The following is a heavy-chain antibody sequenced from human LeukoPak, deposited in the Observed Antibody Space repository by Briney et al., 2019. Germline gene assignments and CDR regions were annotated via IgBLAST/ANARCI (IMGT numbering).Heavy chain of an antibody. V-gene: IGHV1-8*01. Sequence: ASVKVSCTASGYTFTSYDINWVRQAPGQGLEWMGWMNPNSGNTGYAQKFQGRVTMTRNTSISTAYMELSSLRSEDTAVYYCARGLSRPYDAFDIWGQGTMVTVSS. CDR1: GYTFTSYD. CDR3: ARGLSRPYDAFDI. J-gene: IGHJ3*02. CDR2: MNPNSGNT. D-gene: IGHD3-16*02.